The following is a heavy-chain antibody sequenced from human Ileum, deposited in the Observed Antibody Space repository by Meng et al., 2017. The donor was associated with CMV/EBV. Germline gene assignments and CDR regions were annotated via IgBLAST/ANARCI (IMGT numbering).Heavy chain of an antibody. J-gene: IGHJ4*02. CDR2: INSDGRSP. Sequence: EVQLVESGGGLVQPGGSLRLSCVASGFTFNTYRMHWVRQAPGKGLVWVSRINSDGRSPDYADSVKGRFTTSRDNAKNTLYLQMNSLRAEDTAVYYCVNQLTNELKRNYWGQGTLVTVSS. D-gene: IGHD1-1*01. V-gene: IGHV3-74*01. CDR1: GFTFNTYR. CDR3: VNQLTNELKRNY.